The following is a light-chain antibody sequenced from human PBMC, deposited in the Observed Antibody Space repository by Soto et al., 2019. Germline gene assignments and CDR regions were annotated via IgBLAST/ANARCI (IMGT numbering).Light chain of an antibody. CDR3: QQYYTTPRT. CDR1: QSVLYSSNNKNY. J-gene: IGKJ1*01. V-gene: IGKV4-1*01. CDR2: WAS. Sequence: DIVMTQSPDSLAVSLGERATINCKSSQSVLYSSNNKNYSTWYQQKPGQPPKLLIYWASTRESGVTDRFSGSGYGTDFTLTISSLQSEDVAVYYCQQYYTTPRTFGQGTKVEIK.